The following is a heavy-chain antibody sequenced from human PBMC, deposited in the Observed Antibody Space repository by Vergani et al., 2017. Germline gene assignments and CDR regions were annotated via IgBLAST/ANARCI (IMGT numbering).Heavy chain of an antibody. CDR3: ARITHPHYYDSSPGDYYYMDV. D-gene: IGHD3-22*01. V-gene: IGHV5-51*01. CDR2: IYPGDSDT. Sequence: EVQLVQSGAEVKKPGESLKISCKGSGYSFTSYWIGWVRQMPGKGLEWMGIIYPGDSDTRYSPSVQGQVTISADKSISTAYLQWSSLKASDPAMYYCARITHPHYYDSSPGDYYYMDVWGKGTTVTVSS. J-gene: IGHJ6*03. CDR1: GYSFTSYW.